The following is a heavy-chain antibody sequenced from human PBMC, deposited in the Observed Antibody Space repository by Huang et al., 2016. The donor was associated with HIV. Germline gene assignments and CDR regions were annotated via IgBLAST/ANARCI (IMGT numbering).Heavy chain of an antibody. V-gene: IGHV4-39*01. D-gene: IGHD1-26*01. CDR3: ARHKGSSPFYFDY. J-gene: IGHJ4*02. CDR1: GGSISSSSYY. CDR2: IYYSGST. Sequence: QLQLQESGPGLVKPSETLSLTCAVSGGSISSSSYYWGWIRQPPGKGLEWLGSIYYSGSTYYNPSLKSRVTISVDTSKNQFSLKLSSVTAADTAVYYCARHKGSSPFYFDYWGQGTLVTVSS.